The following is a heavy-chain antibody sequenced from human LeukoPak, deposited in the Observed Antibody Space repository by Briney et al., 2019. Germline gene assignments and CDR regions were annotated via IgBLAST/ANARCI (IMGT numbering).Heavy chain of an antibody. CDR3: ARDESYYDSSGFRIGAFDI. V-gene: IGHV3-33*01. Sequence: GGSLRLSCAASGFTFSSYGMHWVRQAPGKGLEWVAVIWYDGSNKYYADSVKGRFTISRDNSKNTLYLQMNSLRAEDTAVYYCARDESYYDSSGFRIGAFDIWGQGTMVTVSS. D-gene: IGHD3-22*01. J-gene: IGHJ3*02. CDR1: GFTFSSYG. CDR2: IWYDGSNK.